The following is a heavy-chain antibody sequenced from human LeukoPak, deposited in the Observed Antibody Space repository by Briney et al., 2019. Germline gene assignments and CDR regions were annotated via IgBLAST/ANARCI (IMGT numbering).Heavy chain of an antibody. V-gene: IGHV1-69*05. J-gene: IGHJ6*03. CDR3: ARGAPSGWYPYYYYYYMDV. CDR1: GGTFSSYA. CDR2: IIPILGTA. D-gene: IGHD6-19*01. Sequence: SVKVSCKASGGTFSSYAISWVRQAPGQGLEWMGRIIPILGTANYAQKFQGRVTITTDESTSTAYMELCSLRSEDTAVYYCARGAPSGWYPYYYYYYMDVWGKGTTVTVSS.